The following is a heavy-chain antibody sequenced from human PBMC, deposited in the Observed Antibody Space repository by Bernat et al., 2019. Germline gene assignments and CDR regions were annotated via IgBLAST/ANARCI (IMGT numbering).Heavy chain of an antibody. V-gene: IGHV3-30*03. D-gene: IGHD3-16*01. CDR3: AIRGLYDYREPWFDP. Sequence: QVQLVESGGGVVQPGRSLRLTCAASGFTFTSYGMHWVRQAPGKGLEWVAVISYDGIDKYYADSVKGRFTISRDNSKNTLILQMNSLRTEDSAAYYCAIRGLYDYREPWFDPWGQGTLVTVSS. CDR1: GFTFTSYG. J-gene: IGHJ5*02. CDR2: ISYDGIDK.